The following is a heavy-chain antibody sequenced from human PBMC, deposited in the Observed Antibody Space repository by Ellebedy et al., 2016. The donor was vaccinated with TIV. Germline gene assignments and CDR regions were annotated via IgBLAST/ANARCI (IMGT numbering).Heavy chain of an antibody. CDR2: ISWNSGSI. CDR3: AKDTGSGLTPYYYYGMDV. Sequence: SLKISCAASGFTFDDYAMHWVRQAPGKGLEWVSGISWNSGSIGYADSVKGRFTISRDNAKNSLSLQMNSLRAEDMALYYCAKDTGSGLTPYYYYGMDVWGQGTTVTVSS. D-gene: IGHD3-22*01. CDR1: GFTFDDYA. V-gene: IGHV3-9*03. J-gene: IGHJ6*02.